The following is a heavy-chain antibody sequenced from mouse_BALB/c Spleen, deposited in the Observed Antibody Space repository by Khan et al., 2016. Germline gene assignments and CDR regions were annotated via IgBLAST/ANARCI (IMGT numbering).Heavy chain of an antibody. D-gene: IGHD4-1*02. J-gene: IGHJ2*01. CDR2: INPSNGRT. Sequence: QVQLQQPGAELVKPGASVKLSCKASGYTFTSYWMHWVKQRPGQGLEWIGEINPSNGRTNYDEKFKTKATLTVDKSSSTAYMQLSSLTSEDSAVYYCARGGPNWDYFDYWGQGTTLTGSS. CDR1: GYTFTSYW. V-gene: IGHV1S81*02. CDR3: ARGGPNWDYFDY.